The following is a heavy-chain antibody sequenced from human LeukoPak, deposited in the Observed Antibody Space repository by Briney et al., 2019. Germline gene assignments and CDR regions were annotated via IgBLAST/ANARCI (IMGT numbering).Heavy chain of an antibody. CDR3: ARRDSRVVVPAAIYYYYMDV. J-gene: IGHJ6*03. CDR1: GYTFTSYA. V-gene: IGHV1-69*13. Sequence: SVKVSCKASGYTFTSYAISWVRQAPGQGLEWMGGIIPIFGTANYAQKFQGRVTITADESTSTAYMELSSLRSEDTAVYYCARRDSRVVVPAAIYYYYMDVWGKGTTVTVSS. CDR2: IIPIFGTA. D-gene: IGHD2-2*01.